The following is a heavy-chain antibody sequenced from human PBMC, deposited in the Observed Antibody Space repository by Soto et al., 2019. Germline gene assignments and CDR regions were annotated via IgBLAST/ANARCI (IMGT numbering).Heavy chain of an antibody. D-gene: IGHD3-16*01. CDR2: INQSGTT. CDR3: ARDIITVIGGEIYYYFGMDV. J-gene: IGHJ6*02. V-gene: IGHV4-34*01. Sequence: ETLSLPCAVNGGSFREYYWSWIRQPPGKGLEWIGEINQSGTTHYNPSLKRRVNISIDTSKNQFSLNLTSVTAADTATYFCARDIITVIGGEIYYYFGMDVWGQGTTVTVS. CDR1: GGSFREYY.